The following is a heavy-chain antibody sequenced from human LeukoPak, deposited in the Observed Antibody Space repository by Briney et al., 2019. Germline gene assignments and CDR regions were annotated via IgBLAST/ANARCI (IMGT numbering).Heavy chain of an antibody. V-gene: IGHV3-7*01. CDR1: GFTFTSHW. Sequence: GGSLRLSCAASGFTFTSHWMSWVRQAPAKGREWVARMNLDGSEKYYVDSVKGRFTISRDNAKTSLYLEMNSLRAEDTAVYYCARDATYCTNGVCYTRFDYWGQGTLDTVSS. D-gene: IGHD2-8*01. CDR2: MNLDGSEK. CDR3: ARDATYCTNGVCYTRFDY. J-gene: IGHJ4*02.